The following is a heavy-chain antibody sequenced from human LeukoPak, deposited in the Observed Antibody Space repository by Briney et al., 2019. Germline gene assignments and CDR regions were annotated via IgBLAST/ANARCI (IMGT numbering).Heavy chain of an antibody. CDR3: ARDLGYCSSTSCYTADHFDY. D-gene: IGHD2-2*02. J-gene: IGHJ4*02. V-gene: IGHV3-30-3*01. CDR1: GFTFSSYA. Sequence: GGSVRLSCAASGFTFSSYAMHWVRQAPGKGLEWVAVISYDGSNKYYADSVKGRFTISRDNSKNTLYLQMNSLRAEDTAVYYCARDLGYCSSTSCYTADHFDYWGQGTLVTVSS. CDR2: ISYDGSNK.